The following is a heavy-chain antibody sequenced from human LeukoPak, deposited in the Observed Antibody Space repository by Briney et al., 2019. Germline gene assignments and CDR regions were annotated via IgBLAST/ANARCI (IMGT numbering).Heavy chain of an antibody. CDR3: AYTNHLTY. Sequence: PGGPLTLPCAASGLPFSVHWWIWVRQPPGQGLEWVATISYDGSEDYYADSVKGRFTISRDYAKNSLSLQMNYVRAGDTAIYYCAYTNHLTYWGQGTLVTVSS. CDR2: ISYDGSED. V-gene: IGHV3-7*01. CDR1: GLPFSVHW. D-gene: IGHD3-16*01. J-gene: IGHJ4*02.